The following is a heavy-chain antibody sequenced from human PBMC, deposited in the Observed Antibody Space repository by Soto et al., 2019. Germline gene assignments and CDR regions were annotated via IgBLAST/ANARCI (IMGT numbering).Heavy chain of an antibody. CDR3: AKGLLNGRWYAAD. CDR1: GFTFSNCV. CDR2: ITKTGDT. J-gene: IGHJ4*02. V-gene: IGHV3-23*01. D-gene: IGHD6-13*01. Sequence: EVHLLESGGVLVQPGEALRLSCETAGFTFSNCVMTWVRQAPGKGLEWVSVITKTGDTDYADSVKGRFTISRDNSKNTVYLQMNSLRAEDTAVYYCAKGLLNGRWYAADWGQGTLVTVSS.